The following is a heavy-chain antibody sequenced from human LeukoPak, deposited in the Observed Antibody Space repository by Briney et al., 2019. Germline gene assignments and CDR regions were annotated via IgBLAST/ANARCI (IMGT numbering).Heavy chain of an antibody. J-gene: IGHJ3*02. D-gene: IGHD1-26*01. V-gene: IGHV6-1*01. CDR3: ARGVAGSVPRGATLAPGAFDI. CDR2: TYYRSKWYN. Sequence: SQTLSLTCAISGDSVSSNSAAWNWIRQSPSRGLEWLGRTYYRSKWYNDYAVSVKSRITINPDTSKNQFSLQLNSVTPEDTAVYYCARGVAGSVPRGATLAPGAFDIWGQGTMVTVSS. CDR1: GDSVSSNSAA.